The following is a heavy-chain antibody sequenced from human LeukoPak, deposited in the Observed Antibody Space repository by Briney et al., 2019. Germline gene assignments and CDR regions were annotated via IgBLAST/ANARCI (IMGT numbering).Heavy chain of an antibody. V-gene: IGHV3-30*02. J-gene: IGHJ4*02. CDR3: ARDPVEDY. CDR2: IRYDGSNK. CDR1: GFTFSSYG. Sequence: GGSLRLSCAASGFTFSSYGMHWVRQAPGKGLEWVAFIRYDGSNKYYADSVKGRFTISRDNAKNSLYLQMNSLRAEDTAVYYCARDPVEDYWGQGTLVTVSS.